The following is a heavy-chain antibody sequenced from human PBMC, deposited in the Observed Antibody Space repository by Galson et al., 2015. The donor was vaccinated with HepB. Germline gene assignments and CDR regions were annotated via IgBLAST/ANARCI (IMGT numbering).Heavy chain of an antibody. CDR2: ISGSGGSP. CDR1: GFTFSSFA. D-gene: IGHD1-26*01. CDR3: ARALKGTVGARDY. Sequence: SLRLSCAASGFTFSSFAVTWVRQAPGKGLEWVSAISGSGGSPYYADSVKGRFTISRDNSKNTLYLQMTSLRAEDTAVYYCARALKGTVGARDYWGQGTLVTVSS. V-gene: IGHV3-23*01. J-gene: IGHJ4*02.